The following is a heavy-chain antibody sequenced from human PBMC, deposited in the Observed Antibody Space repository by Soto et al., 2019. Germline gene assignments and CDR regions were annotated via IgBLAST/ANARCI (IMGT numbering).Heavy chain of an antibody. CDR1: GGSFSGYY. D-gene: IGHD6-13*01. V-gene: IGHV4-34*01. J-gene: IGHJ5*02. CDR2: INHSGST. Sequence: SETLSLTCAVYGGSFSGYYWSWIRQPPGKGLEWIGEINHSGSTNYNPSLKSRVTISVDTSKNQFSLKLSSVTAADTAVYYCARCGPLIAAAGTGNWFDPWGQGTLVTVSS. CDR3: ARCGPLIAAAGTGNWFDP.